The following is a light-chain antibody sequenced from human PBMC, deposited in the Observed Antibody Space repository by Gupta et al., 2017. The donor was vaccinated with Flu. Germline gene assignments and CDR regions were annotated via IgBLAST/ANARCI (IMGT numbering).Light chain of an antibody. J-gene: IGLJ3*02. CDR3: SSYTKSNTRV. Sequence: QSALTQPASVSGSPGQSITISCTGTSSDVGAYNYVSWYQHHPGKAPKLLIYEVSNRPSGVSYRFSGSKSGNTASLTISGLQAEDEADYYCSSYTKSNTRVFGGGTKMTVL. CDR2: EVS. V-gene: IGLV2-14*01. CDR1: SSDVGAYNY.